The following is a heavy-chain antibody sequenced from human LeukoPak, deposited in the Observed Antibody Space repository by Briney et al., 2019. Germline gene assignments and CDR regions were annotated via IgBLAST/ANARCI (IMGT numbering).Heavy chain of an antibody. D-gene: IGHD3-16*01. Sequence: GASVKVSCKASGYTFTSYGISWVRQAPGQGLEWMGWISAYNGNTNYAQKLQGRVTMTTDTSTSTAYMELRSLRSDDTAVYYCARDSSGGVMITFGGDLDYWGQGTLVTVSS. V-gene: IGHV1-18*01. CDR2: ISAYNGNT. CDR3: ARDSSGGVMITFGGDLDY. CDR1: GYTFTSYG. J-gene: IGHJ4*02.